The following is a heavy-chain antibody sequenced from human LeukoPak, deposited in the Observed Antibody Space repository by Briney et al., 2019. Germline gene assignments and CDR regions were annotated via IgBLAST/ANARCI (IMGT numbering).Heavy chain of an antibody. J-gene: IGHJ3*02. D-gene: IGHD6-19*01. CDR2: ISGSGGST. Sequence: PGGSLRLPCAASGFTFSSYAMSWVRQAPGKGLEWVSAISGSGGSTYYADSVKGRFTISRDNSKNTLYLQMNSLRAEDTAVYYCANYQDTYLAVAGKGTRRHIDAFDIWGQGTMVTVSS. V-gene: IGHV3-23*01. CDR3: ANYQDTYLAVAGKGTRRHIDAFDI. CDR1: GFTFSSYA.